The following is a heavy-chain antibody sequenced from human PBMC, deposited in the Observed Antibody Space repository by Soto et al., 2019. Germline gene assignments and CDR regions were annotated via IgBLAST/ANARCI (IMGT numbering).Heavy chain of an antibody. J-gene: IGHJ4*02. CDR3: VRVGPSREVPYPFEY. CDR1: GYTFSTYG. Sequence: QVDLVQSGPEVRKPGASVNVSCKASGYTFSTYGISWVRQAPGQGLEWMGWIGAYNHYTNYAQKFQGRVTMTTDTSTNKAYMELRNLRSGETAMYFCVRVGPSREVPYPFEYWGQGTLVTVSS. CDR2: IGAYNHYT. V-gene: IGHV1-18*01. D-gene: IGHD1-26*01.